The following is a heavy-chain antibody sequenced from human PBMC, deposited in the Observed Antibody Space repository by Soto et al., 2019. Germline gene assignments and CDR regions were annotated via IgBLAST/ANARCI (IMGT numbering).Heavy chain of an antibody. CDR2: IYSDGST. D-gene: IGHD2-21*01. CDR3: TRDPTTSIVTDY. CDR1: GITVITNY. V-gene: IGHV3-66*01. Sequence: EVQLVESGGGLVQPGGSLRLSCAASGITVITNYFSWVRQAPGQGLEWVSGIYSDGSTHYADSVKGRFTISRDNSKNTVYLQMNTLRAEDKGVYYCTRDPTTSIVTDYWGQGTLVTVSS. J-gene: IGHJ4*02.